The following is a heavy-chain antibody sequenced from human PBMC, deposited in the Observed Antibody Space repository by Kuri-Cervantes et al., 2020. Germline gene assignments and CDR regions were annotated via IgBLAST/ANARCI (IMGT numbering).Heavy chain of an antibody. Sequence: GGSLRLSCAASGFTFSSYAMSWVRQAPGQGLEWVSAIGGSGDNTYYADSVKGRFTISRDNSKNLLYLQMNSLRAEDTAVYYCARDSRGVATINHWGQGTLVTVSS. CDR3: ARDSRGVATINH. CDR2: IGGSGDNT. V-gene: IGHV3-23*01. J-gene: IGHJ4*02. D-gene: IGHD5-24*01. CDR1: GFTFSSYA.